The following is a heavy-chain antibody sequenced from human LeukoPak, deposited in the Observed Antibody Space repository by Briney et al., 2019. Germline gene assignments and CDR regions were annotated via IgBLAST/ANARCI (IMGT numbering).Heavy chain of an antibody. D-gene: IGHD6-13*01. V-gene: IGHV3-7*02. CDR1: GFTFSAYS. Sequence: PGGSLRLSCAASGFTFSAYSMNWVRQAPGKGLEWVANIKQDGTEKYYADSVKGRFTISRDNSKNTLYLQMNSLRAEDTAVYYCAKKFPLTAPGADGYYFDYWGQGTLVTVSS. J-gene: IGHJ4*02. CDR3: AKKFPLTAPGADGYYFDY. CDR2: IKQDGTEK.